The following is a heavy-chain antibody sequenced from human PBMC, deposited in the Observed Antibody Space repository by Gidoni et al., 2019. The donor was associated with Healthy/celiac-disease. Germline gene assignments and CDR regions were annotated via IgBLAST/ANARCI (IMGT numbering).Heavy chain of an antibody. J-gene: IGHJ5*02. V-gene: IGHV4-38-2*02. D-gene: IGHD6-19*01. CDR1: GYSISSVYY. CDR3: ARAAGSSGWYGGGDNWFDP. Sequence: QVQLQESGPGLVKPSETLSLTCTVSGYSISSVYYWGWIRQPPGKGLEWIGSIYHSGSTYYNPSLKSRVTISVDTSKNQFSLKLSSVTAADTAVYYCARAAGSSGWYGGGDNWFDPWGQGTLVTVSS. CDR2: IYHSGST.